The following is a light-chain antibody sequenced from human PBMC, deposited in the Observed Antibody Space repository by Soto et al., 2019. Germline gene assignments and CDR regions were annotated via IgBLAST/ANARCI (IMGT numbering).Light chain of an antibody. J-gene: IGKJ3*01. Sequence: DIQMTQSPSSVSASIGDRVTITCRASQIIGSWLAWYQQKPGKAPTLLIYAASSLHSGVPSRFRCSGSETHFTLTITSLQAEDSATYYCQQANSFPFPFGPGTKVDIK. CDR3: QQANSFPFP. CDR1: QIIGSW. V-gene: IGKV1-12*02. CDR2: AAS.